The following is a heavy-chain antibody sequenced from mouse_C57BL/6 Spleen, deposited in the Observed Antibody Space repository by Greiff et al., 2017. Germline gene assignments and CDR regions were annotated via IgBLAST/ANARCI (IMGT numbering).Heavy chain of an antibody. CDR3: ARSPLYYGRSD. CDR2: IYPGDGDT. Sequence: VQLQESGAELVKPGASVKISCKASGYAFSSYWMNWVKQRPGKGLEWIGQIYPGDGDTNYNGKFKGKATLTADKSSSTASMQLSSLTSEDSAVYFGARSPLYYGRSDWGQGTTLTVSS. CDR1: GYAFSSYW. V-gene: IGHV1-80*01. J-gene: IGHJ2*01. D-gene: IGHD1-1*01.